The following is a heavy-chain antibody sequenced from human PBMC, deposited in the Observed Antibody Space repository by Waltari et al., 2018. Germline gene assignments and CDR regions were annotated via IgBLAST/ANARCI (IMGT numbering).Heavy chain of an antibody. J-gene: IGHJ5*02. D-gene: IGHD2-15*01. CDR2: INHSGST. V-gene: IGHV4-34*01. Sequence: QVQLQQWGAGLLKPSETLSLTCAVYGGSFSGYYWSWIRQPPGKGLEGIGEINHSGSTNYNPSLKSRVTISVDTSKNQFSLKLSSVTAADTAVYYCARGPLRYCSGGSCYTTSTNWFDPWGQGTLVTVSS. CDR1: GGSFSGYY. CDR3: ARGPLRYCSGGSCYTTSTNWFDP.